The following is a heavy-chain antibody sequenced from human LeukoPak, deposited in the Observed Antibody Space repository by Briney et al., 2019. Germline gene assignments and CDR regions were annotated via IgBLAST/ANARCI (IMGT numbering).Heavy chain of an antibody. V-gene: IGHV4-39*01. Sequence: NPSETLSLTCTVSGGSISSSSYYWGWIRQPPGKGLEWIGSIYYSGSTYYNPSLKSRVTISVDTSKNQFSLKLSSVTAADTAVYYCASRSSYYYYYMDVWGKGTTVTISS. CDR3: ASRSSYYYYYMDV. CDR1: GGSISSSSYY. CDR2: IYYSGST. D-gene: IGHD2-15*01. J-gene: IGHJ6*03.